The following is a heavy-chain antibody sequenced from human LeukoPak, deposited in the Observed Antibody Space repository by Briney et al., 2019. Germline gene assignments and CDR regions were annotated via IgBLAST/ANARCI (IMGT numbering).Heavy chain of an antibody. V-gene: IGHV3-53*01. CDR3: ARVHSYGDYNY. CDR2: IYSGGST. D-gene: IGHD4-17*01. CDR1: GFTVSSNY. J-gene: IGHJ4*02. Sequence: GGSLRLSCAASGFTVSSNYMSWVRQAPGKGLEWVSVIYSGGSTYYADSVKGRFTISRDNSKNTLYLQMNSLRAEDTAVYYCARVHSYGDYNYWGQGTLVTVSS.